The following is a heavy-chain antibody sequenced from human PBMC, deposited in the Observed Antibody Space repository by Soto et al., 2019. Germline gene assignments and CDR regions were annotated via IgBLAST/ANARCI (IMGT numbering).Heavy chain of an antibody. J-gene: IGHJ3*02. V-gene: IGHV3-48*02. CDR3: ARDLFIYSGSPPGATAFDI. D-gene: IGHD1-26*01. CDR2: ISSSSSTI. CDR1: GFTFSSYS. Sequence: PGGSLRLSCAASGFTFSSYSMNWVRQAPGKGLEWVSYISSSSSTIYYADSVKGRFTISRDNAKNSLYLQMDSLRDEDTAVYYCARDLFIYSGSPPGATAFDIWGQGTMVTVSS.